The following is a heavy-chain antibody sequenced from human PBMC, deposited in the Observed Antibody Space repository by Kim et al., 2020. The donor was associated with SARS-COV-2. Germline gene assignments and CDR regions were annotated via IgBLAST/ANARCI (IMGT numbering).Heavy chain of an antibody. D-gene: IGHD2-8*01. CDR1: GYTFTNYY. Sequence: ASVKVSCKSSGYTFTNYYIHWVRQAPGQGLEWMGIINPTGGSTTYARKFRGRVTMTRDTSTTTVEMQLTSLTPEDAATYYCARDLVSSNYYGMDVGAKGPRSPSP. J-gene: IGHJ6*02. V-gene: IGHV1-46*01. CDR3: ARDLVSSNYYGMDV. CDR2: INPTGGST.